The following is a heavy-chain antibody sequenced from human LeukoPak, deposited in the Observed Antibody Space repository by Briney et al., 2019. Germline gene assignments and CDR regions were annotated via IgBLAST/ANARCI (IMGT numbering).Heavy chain of an antibody. CDR1: GFTFSSYA. J-gene: IGHJ5*02. CDR3: ARVRSAALCNWFDP. V-gene: IGHV3-48*04. Sequence: PGGSLRLSCAASGFTFSSYAMSWVRQAPGKGLEWVSYISSSGSTIYYADSVKGRFTISRDNAKNSLYLQMNSLRAEDTAVYYCARVRSAALCNWFDPWGQGTLVTVSS. D-gene: IGHD2-15*01. CDR2: ISSSGSTI.